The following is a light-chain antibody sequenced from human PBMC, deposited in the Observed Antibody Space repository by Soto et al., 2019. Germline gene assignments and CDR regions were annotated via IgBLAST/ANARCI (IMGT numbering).Light chain of an antibody. J-gene: IGKJ2*01. CDR1: QSVSSY. CDR2: DAS. V-gene: IGKV3-11*01. Sequence: EIVLTQSPATLSLSPGERATLSCRASQSVSSYLAWYQQKPGQAPSLLIYDASNRATGIPARFSGSGSGTDFTLTISSLEPEDFAVYYCQKRSNWHRTFGQGTKLEIK. CDR3: QKRSNWHRT.